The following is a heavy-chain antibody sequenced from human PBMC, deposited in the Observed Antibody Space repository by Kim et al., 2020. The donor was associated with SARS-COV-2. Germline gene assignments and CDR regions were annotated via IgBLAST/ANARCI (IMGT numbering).Heavy chain of an antibody. CDR3: ARIPAVCSSSWYEDGFDI. J-gene: IGHJ3*02. V-gene: IGHV2-70*01. Sequence: SGPTLVNPTQTLTLTCTFSGFSLSTSGMCVSWIRQPPGKALEWLALIDWDDDKYYSTSLKTRLTISKDTSKNQVVLTMTNMDPVDTATYYCARIPAVCSSSWYEDGFDIWGQGTMVTVSS. CDR2: IDWDDDK. CDR1: GFSLSTSGMC. D-gene: IGHD6-13*01.